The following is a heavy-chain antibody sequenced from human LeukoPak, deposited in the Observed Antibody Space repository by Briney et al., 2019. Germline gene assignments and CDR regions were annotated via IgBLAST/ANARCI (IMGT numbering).Heavy chain of an antibody. V-gene: IGHV1-2*02. CDR3: ACNYYDSSGYYYKKRRYYYYGMDV. CDR1: GYTFTGYY. Sequence: ASVKVSCKASGYTFTGYYMHWVRKAPGQGLEWMGWINPNSGGTNYAQKFQGRVTMTRDTSISTAYMELSRLRSDDTAVYYCACNYYDSSGYYYKKRRYYYYGMDVWGQGTTVTVSS. J-gene: IGHJ6*02. D-gene: IGHD3-22*01. CDR2: INPNSGGT.